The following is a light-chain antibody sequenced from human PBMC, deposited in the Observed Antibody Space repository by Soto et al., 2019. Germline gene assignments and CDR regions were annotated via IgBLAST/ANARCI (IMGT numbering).Light chain of an antibody. J-gene: IGKJ1*01. CDR2: GAS. CDR1: QSVSRY. Sequence: IVLTQSPTTLSLSPGQRPTLPCRASQSVSRYLAWYQQKPGQVPRLLIYGASTRATGIPARFSGSGYGTEFTLTISSLQSEDFAVYYCQQYNNWPRTFGQGTKVDIK. V-gene: IGKV3-15*01. CDR3: QQYNNWPRT.